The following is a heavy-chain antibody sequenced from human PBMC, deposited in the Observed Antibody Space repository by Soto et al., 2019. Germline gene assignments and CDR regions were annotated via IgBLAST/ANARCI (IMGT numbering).Heavy chain of an antibody. J-gene: IGHJ4*02. Sequence: LRLSCAASGFTFSSYAMSWVRQVPGKGLEWVSAISGSGGSTYYADSVKGRFTISRDNSKNTLYLQMNSLRAEDTAVYYCANQYSSGWSDYWGQGTLVTVSS. CDR3: ANQYSSGWSDY. D-gene: IGHD6-19*01. CDR2: ISGSGGST. V-gene: IGHV3-23*01. CDR1: GFTFSSYA.